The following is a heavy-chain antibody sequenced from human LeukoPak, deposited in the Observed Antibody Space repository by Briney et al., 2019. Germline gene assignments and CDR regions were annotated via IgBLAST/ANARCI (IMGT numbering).Heavy chain of an antibody. CDR1: GFTFSSYS. CDR2: ISSSSSYI. CDR3: AREDTAMVNYYGMDV. J-gene: IGHJ6*02. V-gene: IGHV3-21*01. D-gene: IGHD5-18*01. Sequence: GGSLRLSCAASGFTFSSYSMNWVRQAPGKGLKWVTSISSSSSYIYYADSVKGRFTISRDNAKNSLYLQMNSLRAEDTAVYYCAREDTAMVNYYGMDVWGQGTTVTASS.